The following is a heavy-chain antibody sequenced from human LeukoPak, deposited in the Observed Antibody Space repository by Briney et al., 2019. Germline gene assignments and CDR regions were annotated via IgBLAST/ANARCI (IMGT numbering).Heavy chain of an antibody. V-gene: IGHV3-30*04. CDR1: GFTFSSYA. CDR2: ISYDGSNK. CDR3: ARVRLLWFGELPDV. Sequence: GRSLRLSCAASGFTFSSYAVHWVRQAPGKGLEWVAVISYDGSNKYYADSVKGRFTISRDNSKNTLYLQMNSLRAEDTAVYYCARVRLLWFGELPDVWGKGTTVTVSS. D-gene: IGHD3-10*01. J-gene: IGHJ6*04.